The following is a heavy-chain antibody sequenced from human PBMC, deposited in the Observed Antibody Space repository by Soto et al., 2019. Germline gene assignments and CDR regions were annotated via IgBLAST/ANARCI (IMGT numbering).Heavy chain of an antibody. CDR1: GGSISDSY. V-gene: IGHV4-59*01. J-gene: IGHJ4*02. CDR3: ARGVDRQWADY. Sequence: LSLTCTVSGGSISDSYWTWIRQPPGQGLEWIGFISYSGSTNYNPSLKSRVTMSVDASKNQFSLNLRSVTAADTAMYYCARGVDRQWADYWGQGTLVTVSS. D-gene: IGHD6-19*01. CDR2: ISYSGST.